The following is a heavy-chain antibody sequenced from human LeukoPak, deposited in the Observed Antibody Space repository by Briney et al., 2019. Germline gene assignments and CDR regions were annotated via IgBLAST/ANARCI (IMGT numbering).Heavy chain of an antibody. CDR3: VRGYGWFMGF. D-gene: IGHD6-19*01. V-gene: IGHV3-7*01. CDR2: IDQHGRDK. Sequence: GGSLRLSCAPSASTFSGNRMHWVRQAPGKGLEWVASIDQHGRDKYFLDSVKGRFTISRDNSKSSLYLQMNSLRAEDTAVYYCVRGYGWFMGFWGQGSLVTVSS. J-gene: IGHJ4*02. CDR1: ASTFSGNR.